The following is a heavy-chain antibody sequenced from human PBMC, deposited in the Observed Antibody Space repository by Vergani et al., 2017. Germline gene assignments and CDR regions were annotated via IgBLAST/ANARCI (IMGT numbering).Heavy chain of an antibody. CDR1: GFTFSSYA. CDR2: ISGSGGST. J-gene: IGHJ6*02. Sequence: EVQLLESGGGLVQPGGSLRLSCAASGFTFSSYAMSWVRQAPGKGLEWVAAISGSGGSTYYADSVKGRFTISRVNSQHTLYLQLNSLRAEDTAVYYCARDPAEPPYYYYGMDVWGQGTTVTVSS. CDR3: ARDPAEPPYYYYGMDV. V-gene: IGHV3-23*01.